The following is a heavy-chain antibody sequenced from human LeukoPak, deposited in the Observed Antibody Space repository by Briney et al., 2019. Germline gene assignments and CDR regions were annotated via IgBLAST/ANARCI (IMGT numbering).Heavy chain of an antibody. V-gene: IGHV3-30*04. J-gene: IGHJ3*02. CDR2: ISYDGSNK. CDR1: GFTFSSYA. CDR3: AKEGDYYGSGSYRDGFDI. Sequence: GGSLRLSCAASGFTFSSYAMHWVRQAPGKGLEWVAVISYDGSNKYYADSVKGRFTISRDSFKNTLYLQMNSLRPEDTAVYYCAKEGDYYGSGSYRDGFDIWGQGTRATVSS. D-gene: IGHD3-10*01.